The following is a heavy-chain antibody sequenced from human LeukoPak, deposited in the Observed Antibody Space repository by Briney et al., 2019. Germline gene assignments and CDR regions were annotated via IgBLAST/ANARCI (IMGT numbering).Heavy chain of an antibody. V-gene: IGHV4-34*01. D-gene: IGHD3-10*01. CDR2: IYYSGTT. CDR1: GGSFSGYY. Sequence: PSETLSLTCVVYGGSFSGYYWGWIRQTPGKGLEWIGTIYYSGTTYYNPSLESRATISEDTSKNQFSLTLRSVTAADTAVYYCARQISDYYYYYIDVWGKGTTVTVSS. J-gene: IGHJ6*03. CDR3: ARQISDYYYYYIDV.